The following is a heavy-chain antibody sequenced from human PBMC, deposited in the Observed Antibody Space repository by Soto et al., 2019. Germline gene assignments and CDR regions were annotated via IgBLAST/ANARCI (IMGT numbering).Heavy chain of an antibody. CDR1: GGSFSGYY. D-gene: IGHD2-15*01. Sequence: SETLSLTCAVYGGSFSGYYWSWIRQPPGKGLEWIGEINHSGSTNYNPSLKSRVTISVDTSKNQFSLKLSSVTAADTAVYYCASDIVVVVAATTTDYWGQGTLVTVSS. J-gene: IGHJ4*02. CDR2: INHSGST. V-gene: IGHV4-34*01. CDR3: ASDIVVVVAATTTDY.